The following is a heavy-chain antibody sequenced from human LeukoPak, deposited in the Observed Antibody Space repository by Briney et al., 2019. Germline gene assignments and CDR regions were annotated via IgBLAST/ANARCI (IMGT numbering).Heavy chain of an antibody. J-gene: IGHJ4*02. CDR3: AKDSVTLRYFDWLLRDLGFDY. CDR2: IIPIFGTA. CDR1: GGTFSSYA. D-gene: IGHD3-9*01. Sequence: GASVKVSCKASGGTFSSYAISWVRQAPGQGLEWMGGIIPIFGTANYAQKFQGRVTITADKSTSTAYMELSSLRAEDTAVYYCAKDSVTLRYFDWLLRDLGFDYWGQGTLVTVSS. V-gene: IGHV1-69*06.